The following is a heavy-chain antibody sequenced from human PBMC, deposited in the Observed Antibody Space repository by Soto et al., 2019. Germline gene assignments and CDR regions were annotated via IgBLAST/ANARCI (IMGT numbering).Heavy chain of an antibody. Sequence: GESLKISCKGSGYSLTSYWIGWMRQTPGKGLEWMGMIYLGDSNIRYSPSFEGQVTISADKSITTAYLQWSSLKASDTAMYYCARTLYRRSTSCYTVDSCGQGTLVTVSS. J-gene: IGHJ4*02. D-gene: IGHD2-2*02. CDR3: ARTLYRRSTSCYTVDS. CDR2: IYLGDSNI. V-gene: IGHV5-51*01. CDR1: GYSLTSYW.